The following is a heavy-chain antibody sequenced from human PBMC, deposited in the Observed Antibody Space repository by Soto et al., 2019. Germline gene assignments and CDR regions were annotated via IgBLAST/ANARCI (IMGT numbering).Heavy chain of an antibody. Sequence: QVQLVESGGGLVKPGGSLRLSCAASGFIFNDYHMNWIRQAPGKGLEWVSFISATGTTVYYADSVKGRFTNSRDNAKNSLSLQVNSLRDDDTAVYYCAREGYTSPGSYFLDHWGQGTLVTVSS. CDR3: AREGYTSPGSYFLDH. D-gene: IGHD3-10*01. CDR1: GFIFNDYH. J-gene: IGHJ4*02. V-gene: IGHV3-11*01. CDR2: ISATGTTV.